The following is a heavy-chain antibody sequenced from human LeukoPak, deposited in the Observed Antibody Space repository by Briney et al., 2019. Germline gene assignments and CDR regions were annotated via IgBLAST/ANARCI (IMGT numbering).Heavy chain of an antibody. D-gene: IGHD3-3*01. CDR2: INHSGST. CDR1: GGSFSGYY. J-gene: IGHJ4*02. CDR3: ARRGTLWSGYYQPSFDY. V-gene: IGHV4-34*01. Sequence: SETLSLTCAVYGGSFSGYYWSWIRQPPGKGLEWIGEINHSGSTNYNPSLKSRVTISVDTSKNQFSLKLSSVTAADTAVYCARRGTLWSGYYQPSFDYWGQGTLVTVSS.